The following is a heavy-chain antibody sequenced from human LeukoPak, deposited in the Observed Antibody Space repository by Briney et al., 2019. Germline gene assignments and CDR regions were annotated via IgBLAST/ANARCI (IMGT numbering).Heavy chain of an antibody. CDR3: ARYTWDCSGGSCYLGYYYYYMDV. CDR2: IYSGGST. V-gene: IGHV3-66*01. Sequence: SGGSLRLSCAASGFTVSSNYMSWVRQAPGKGLEWVSVIYSGGSTYYADSVKGRFTISRDNSKNTLYLQMNSLRAEDTAVYYCARYTWDCSGGSCYLGYYYYYMDVWGKGTTVTVSS. CDR1: GFTVSSNY. D-gene: IGHD2-15*01. J-gene: IGHJ6*03.